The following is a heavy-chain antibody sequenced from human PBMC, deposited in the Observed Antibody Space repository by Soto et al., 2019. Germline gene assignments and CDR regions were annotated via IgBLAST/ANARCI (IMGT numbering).Heavy chain of an antibody. CDR3: ARVGVPDAIGPHYYYYYGMDV. V-gene: IGHV1-69*13. D-gene: IGHD2-2*02. CDR1: GGTFSSYA. Sequence: SVKVSCKASGGTFSSYAISWVRQAPGQGLEWMGGIIPIFGTANYAQKFQGRVTITADESTSTAYMELSSLRSEDTAVYYCARVGVPDAIGPHYYYYYGMDVWGQGTTATVSS. J-gene: IGHJ6*02. CDR2: IIPIFGTA.